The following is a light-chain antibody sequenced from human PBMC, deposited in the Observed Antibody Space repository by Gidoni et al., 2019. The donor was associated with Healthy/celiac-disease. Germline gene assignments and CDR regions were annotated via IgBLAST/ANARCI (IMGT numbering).Light chain of an antibody. J-gene: IGKJ1*01. V-gene: IGKV1-39*01. CDR2: AAS. CDR3: QQSYSTPT. Sequence: DIQMTQSPSSLSASVGDRVTITCWASQSISSDLNWYKQKPGKAPKLLIYAASSLQSGVPSRFSGSGSGTDFTLTISSLQPEDVATYYCQQSYSTPTFGQGTKVEIK. CDR1: QSISSD.